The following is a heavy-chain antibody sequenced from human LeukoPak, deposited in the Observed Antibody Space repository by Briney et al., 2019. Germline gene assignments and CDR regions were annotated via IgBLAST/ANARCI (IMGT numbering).Heavy chain of an antibody. CDR2: IHTSGST. V-gene: IGHV4-61*02. CDR1: GGSISSGNYY. D-gene: IGHD7-27*01. J-gene: IGHJ3*02. CDR3: VRDRAGDSFDI. Sequence: SETLSLTCTVSGGSISSGNYYWTWIRQTAAKGLEWIGRIHTSGSTNYNPSLESRVAISIDIYKNQFALNWNSVTAADTGVYYCVRDRAGDSFDIWGQGTMVTVSS.